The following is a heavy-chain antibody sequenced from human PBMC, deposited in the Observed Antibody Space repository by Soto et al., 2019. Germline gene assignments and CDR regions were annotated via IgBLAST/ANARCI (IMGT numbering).Heavy chain of an antibody. D-gene: IGHD3-9*01. J-gene: IGHJ5*02. CDR3: ARVLRYFDWFVDP. CDR1: GVSIISRYW. Sequence: PSETLSLTCAVSGVSIISRYWLSWVRQSPGKGLEWIGEIYHSGSTNYNPPLKSRVTISVDRSNNRFSLKLSSVTAADTAVYYCARVLRYFDWFVDPWGQGILVTVSS. V-gene: IGHV4-4*02. CDR2: IYHSGST.